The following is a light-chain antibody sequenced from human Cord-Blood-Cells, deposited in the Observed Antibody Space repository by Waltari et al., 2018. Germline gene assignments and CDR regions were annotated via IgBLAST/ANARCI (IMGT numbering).Light chain of an antibody. J-gene: IGKJ4*01. Sequence: IVLTHSPATPSLSPGERATLSCRSSQSVSSYLAWYQQKPGQAPMLLIYDASNKATGIPARFSGSGSGTDFTLTISRLEPEDFAVYYCQQRSNWPPLTFGGVTKVEIK. CDR3: QQRSNWPPLT. V-gene: IGKV3-11*01. CDR2: DAS. CDR1: QSVSSY.